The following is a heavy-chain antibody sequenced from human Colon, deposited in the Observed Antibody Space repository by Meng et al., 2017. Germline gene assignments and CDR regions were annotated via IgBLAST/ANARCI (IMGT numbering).Heavy chain of an antibody. CDR3: TRQSPDYGDSLFDY. V-gene: IGHV3-73*01. CDR2: IRSKPNNYAT. D-gene: IGHD4-17*01. J-gene: IGHJ4*02. CDR1: GFSFSGSA. Sequence: ESLKISCAASGFSFSGSAMHWVRQASGRGLEWVGRIRSKPNNYATTYTASVKGRFTISRDDSKNTAYLQMNSLKTEDTAVYYCTRQSPDYGDSLFDYWGLGTLVTVSS.